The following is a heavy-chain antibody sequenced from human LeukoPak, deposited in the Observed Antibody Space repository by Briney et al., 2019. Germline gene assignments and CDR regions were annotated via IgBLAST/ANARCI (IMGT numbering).Heavy chain of an antibody. J-gene: IGHJ4*02. Sequence: GGSLRLSCATSGFAFSSYTMNWVRQAPGKGLEWVSSISSSSIYRYSADSVKGRFTISRDNAKNSLYLQMNSLRAEDTAVYYCARDSPNEAILWWSIDYWGQGTLVTVSS. CDR2: ISSSSIYR. V-gene: IGHV3-21*01. D-gene: IGHD2-21*01. CDR1: GFAFSSYT. CDR3: ARDSPNEAILWWSIDY.